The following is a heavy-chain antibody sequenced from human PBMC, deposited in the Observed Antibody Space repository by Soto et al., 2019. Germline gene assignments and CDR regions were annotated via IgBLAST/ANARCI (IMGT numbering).Heavy chain of an antibody. J-gene: IGHJ4*02. D-gene: IGHD2-21*02. CDR2: ISSSSSTI. CDR3: VREACGGDCLIDY. CDR1: GFTFSSYS. V-gene: IGHV3-48*02. Sequence: SLRLSCAASGFTFSSYSMNWVRQAPGKGLEWVSYISSSSSTIYYADSVKGRFTISRDNAKNSLYLQMNSLRDEDTAVYYCVREACGGDCLIDYWGQGTLVTVS.